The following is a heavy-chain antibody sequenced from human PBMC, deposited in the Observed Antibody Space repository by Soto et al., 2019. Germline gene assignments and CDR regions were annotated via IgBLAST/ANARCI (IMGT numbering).Heavy chain of an antibody. Sequence: QLQLQESGSGLVKPSQTLSLTCAGSGGSISSGGYSWSWIRQPPGKGLEWIGYIYHSGSTSYTPSLKRRVTISADRSKTQFSLKLSSVTAADTAVYFCARGNVVANDYWGQGTLGTVSS. CDR1: GGSISSGGYS. D-gene: IGHD2-21*01. V-gene: IGHV4-30-2*01. CDR3: ARGNVVANDY. CDR2: IYHSGST. J-gene: IGHJ4*02.